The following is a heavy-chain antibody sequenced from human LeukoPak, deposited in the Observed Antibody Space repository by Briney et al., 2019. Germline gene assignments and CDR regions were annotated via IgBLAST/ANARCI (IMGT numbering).Heavy chain of an antibody. D-gene: IGHD2-21*02. V-gene: IGHV4-39*01. J-gene: IGHJ4*02. Sequence: SETLSLTCTVSGGSISSSSYYWGWIRQPPGKGLEWIGSIYYTGSTYHNPSLKSRVIISVDTSKNQFSLRLSSVTAADTAVYYCARQGCGGDCYLDYWGQGTLVTVSS. CDR1: GGSISSSSYY. CDR2: IYYTGST. CDR3: ARQGCGGDCYLDY.